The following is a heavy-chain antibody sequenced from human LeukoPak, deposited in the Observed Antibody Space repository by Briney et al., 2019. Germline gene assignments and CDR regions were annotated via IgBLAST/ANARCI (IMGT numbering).Heavy chain of an antibody. CDR2: IWYDGSYK. CDR3: ARAYDFWSAYYFDY. CDR1: GFTFSIYG. D-gene: IGHD3-3*01. Sequence: PGRSLRLSCAASGFTFSIYGMHWVRQAPGKGLEWVAVIWYDGSYKYYADSVKGRFTISRDNSKNTLYLQVNSLRAEDTAVYYCARAYDFWSAYYFDYWGQGTLVTVSS. J-gene: IGHJ4*02. V-gene: IGHV3-33*01.